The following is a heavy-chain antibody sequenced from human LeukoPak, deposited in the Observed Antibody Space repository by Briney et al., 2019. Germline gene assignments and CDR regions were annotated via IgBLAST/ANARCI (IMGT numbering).Heavy chain of an antibody. CDR3: ARSWHDFWSGSYWFDP. CDR1: GYSISSGYY. Sequence: PSETLSLTCTVSGYSISSGYYWGWIRQPPGKGLEWIGSIYHSGSTYYNPSLKSRVTISVDTSKNQFSLKLSSVTAADTAVYYCARSWHDFWSGSYWFDPWGQGTLVTVSS. J-gene: IGHJ5*02. CDR2: IYHSGST. V-gene: IGHV4-38-2*02. D-gene: IGHD3-3*01.